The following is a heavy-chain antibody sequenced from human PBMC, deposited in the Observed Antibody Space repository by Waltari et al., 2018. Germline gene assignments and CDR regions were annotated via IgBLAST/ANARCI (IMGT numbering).Heavy chain of an antibody. Sequence: QLQLQESGPGLVKPSETLSLTCTVSGGSISSSSSYWGWIRQPPVKGLEYIVTIYYSVSTCYNPSLKCRVTISIDTSKNHFSLKLSSVIAADTAVYYCANIAVAGSSRSLDFCCQGSLVSVSS. CDR2: IYYSVST. J-gene: IGHJ4*02. V-gene: IGHV4-39*01. CDR1: GGSISSSSSY. D-gene: IGHD6-19*01. CDR3: ANIAVAGSSRSLDF.